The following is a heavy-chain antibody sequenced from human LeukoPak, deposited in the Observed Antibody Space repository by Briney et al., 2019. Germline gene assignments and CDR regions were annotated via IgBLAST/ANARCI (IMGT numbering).Heavy chain of an antibody. Sequence: GGSLRLSCAASGFTFSSYAMSWVRQAPGKGLEWVAVISYDGSNKYYADSVKGRFTISRDNSKNTLYLQMNSLRAEDTAVYYCASPVGATTVFDYWGQGTLVTVSS. CDR3: ASPVGATTVFDY. V-gene: IGHV3-30-3*01. CDR2: ISYDGSNK. CDR1: GFTFSSYA. D-gene: IGHD1-26*01. J-gene: IGHJ4*02.